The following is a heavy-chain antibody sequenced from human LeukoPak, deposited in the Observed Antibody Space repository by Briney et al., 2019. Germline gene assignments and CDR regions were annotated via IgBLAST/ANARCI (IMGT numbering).Heavy chain of an antibody. V-gene: IGHV1-69*04. J-gene: IGHJ5*02. CDR2: IIPILGIA. CDR1: GGTFSSYA. D-gene: IGHD3-10*01. Sequence: GAPVKVSCKASGGTFSSYAISWVRQAPGQGLEWMGRIIPILGIANYAQKFQGRVTITADKSTSTAYMELSSLRSEDTAVYYCARAIKYYGSGTLTFDPWGQGTLVTVSS. CDR3: ARAIKYYGSGTLTFDP.